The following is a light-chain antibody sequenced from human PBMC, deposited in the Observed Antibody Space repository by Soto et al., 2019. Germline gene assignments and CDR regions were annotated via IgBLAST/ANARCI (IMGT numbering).Light chain of an antibody. CDR1: SSDGGGYNY. CDR2: EVS. V-gene: IGLV2-8*01. Sequence: QSVLTQPPSASGSPGQSVTISCTGTSSDGGGYNYVSWYQQHPGKAPKLMIYEVSKWPSGVPDRFSGSKSGNTASLTVSGLQAEDEADYYCSSYAGSNSWVFGGGTKVTVL. J-gene: IGLJ3*02. CDR3: SSYAGSNSWV.